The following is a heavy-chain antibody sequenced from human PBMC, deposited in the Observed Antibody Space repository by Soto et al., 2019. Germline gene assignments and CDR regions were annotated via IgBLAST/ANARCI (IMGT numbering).Heavy chain of an antibody. CDR1: GGTFSSYT. CDR2: IIPILGIA. Sequence: QVQLVQSGAEVKKPGSSVKVSCKASGGTFSSYTISWVRQAPGQGLEWMGRIIPILGIANYAQKFQGRVTITADKSTSTAYMELNSLRSEDTAVYYCASANDSSCWSCDYWGKGTLVTVSS. J-gene: IGHJ4*02. CDR3: ASANDSSCWSCDY. D-gene: IGHD6-19*01. V-gene: IGHV1-69*02.